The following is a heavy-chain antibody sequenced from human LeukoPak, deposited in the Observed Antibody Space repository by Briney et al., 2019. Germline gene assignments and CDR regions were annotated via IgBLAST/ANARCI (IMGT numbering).Heavy chain of an antibody. D-gene: IGHD6-6*01. CDR1: GGSISSSSYY. V-gene: IGHV4-39*01. CDR3: ARVGIAARPFDY. Sequence: SETLSLTCTVSGGSISSSSYYWGWIRQPPGKGLEWIGSIYYSGSTYYNPSLKSRVTISVDTSKSQFSLKLSSVTAADTAVYYCARVGIAARPFDYWGQGTLVTVSS. CDR2: IYYSGST. J-gene: IGHJ4*02.